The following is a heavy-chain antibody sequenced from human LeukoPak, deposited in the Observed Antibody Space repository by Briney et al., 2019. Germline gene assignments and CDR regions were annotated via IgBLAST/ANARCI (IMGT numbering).Heavy chain of an antibody. D-gene: IGHD5-18*01. V-gene: IGHV1-46*01. Sequence: ASVKVSCKASGYTFTSYYIHWVRQAPGQGLEWMGIINPSGGSTSYAQKLQGRVTMTRDTPTSTVYMELSSLRSEDTAVYYCAREAGTAMAPFDYWGQGTLVTVSP. J-gene: IGHJ4*02. CDR2: INPSGGST. CDR3: AREAGTAMAPFDY. CDR1: GYTFTSYY.